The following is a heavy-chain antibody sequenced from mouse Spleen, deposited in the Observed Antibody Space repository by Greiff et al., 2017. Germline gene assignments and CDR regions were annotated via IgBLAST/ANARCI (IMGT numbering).Heavy chain of an antibody. V-gene: IGHV3-6*01. Sequence: EVQLQQSGPGLVKPSQSLSLTCSVTGYSITSGYYWNWIRQFPGNKLEWMGYISYDGSNNYNPSLKNRISITRDTSKNQFFLKLNSVTTEDTATYYCARDQGYYGDLDYWGQGTTLTVSS. J-gene: IGHJ2*01. CDR3: ARDQGYYGDLDY. D-gene: IGHD2-13*01. CDR1: GYSITSGYY. CDR2: ISYDGSN.